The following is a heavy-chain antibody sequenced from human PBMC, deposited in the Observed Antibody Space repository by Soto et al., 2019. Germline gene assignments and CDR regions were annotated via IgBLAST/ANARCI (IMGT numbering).Heavy chain of an antibody. V-gene: IGHV3-23*01. J-gene: IGHJ4*02. Sequence: GGSLRLSCATSGFTFNNYPMNWVRQAPGEGLSWVSAISAGGDKTYYADSVKGRFTISRDNLRNTLYLHMNSLRAEDTAVYYCAKARGGYDIDFWGQGTLVTV. CDR2: ISAGGDKT. CDR3: AKARGGYDIDF. D-gene: IGHD5-12*01. CDR1: GFTFNNYP.